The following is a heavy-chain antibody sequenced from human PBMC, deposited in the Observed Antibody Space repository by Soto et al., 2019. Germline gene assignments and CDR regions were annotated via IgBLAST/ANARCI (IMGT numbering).Heavy chain of an antibody. J-gene: IGHJ4*02. Sequence: EVQLLESGGGLVQPGGSLRLSCAASGFTFSSYAMSWVRQAPGKGLEWVSAISGSGGSTYYADSVKGRLTISRDNSKNTLYLQMNSLRAEDTAVYYCAKARAQYYDFWSGYPVDYWGQGTLVTVSS. CDR2: ISGSGGST. CDR3: AKARAQYYDFWSGYPVDY. CDR1: GFTFSSYA. D-gene: IGHD3-3*01. V-gene: IGHV3-23*01.